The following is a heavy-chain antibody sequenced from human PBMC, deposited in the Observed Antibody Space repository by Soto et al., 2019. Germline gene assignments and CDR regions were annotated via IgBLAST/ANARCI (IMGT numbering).Heavy chain of an antibody. CDR1: GFTFSDYY. V-gene: IGHV3-11*06. CDR3: ARDSRGQQLVQVGNWFDP. D-gene: IGHD6-13*01. J-gene: IGHJ5*02. CDR2: ISSSSSYT. Sequence: GGSLRLSCAASGFTFSDYYMSWIRQAPGKGLEWVSYISSSSSYTNYADSVKGRFTISRDNAKNSLYLQMNSLRAEDTAVYYCARDSRGQQLVQVGNWFDPWGQGTLVTVSS.